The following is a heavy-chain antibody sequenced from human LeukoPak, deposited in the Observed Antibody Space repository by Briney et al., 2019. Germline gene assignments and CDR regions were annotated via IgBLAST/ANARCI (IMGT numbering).Heavy chain of an antibody. Sequence: SETLSLTCAVSGGSISSYYWSWIRQSPGKGLEWIAYIYHSGNTNYNPSFKSRVTISVDTSKNQSSLKLTSVAAADTAIYYCARQPSGTAAFDIWGQGTMVTVSS. CDR3: ARQPSGTAAFDI. CDR2: IYHSGNT. CDR1: GGSISSYY. J-gene: IGHJ3*02. V-gene: IGHV4-59*08. D-gene: IGHD1/OR15-1a*01.